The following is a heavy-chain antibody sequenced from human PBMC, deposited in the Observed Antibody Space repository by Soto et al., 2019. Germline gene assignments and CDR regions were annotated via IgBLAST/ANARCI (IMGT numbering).Heavy chain of an antibody. CDR2: IYPGDSET. J-gene: IGHJ6*02. CDR3: ARRSYCDGDCTRRPYDYYGMDV. Sequence: EVQLVQSGAEVKKPGESLKISCKGSGYSFTSYHIVWVRQMPGKGLEGMGIIYPGDSETRYSPSLQGQVTMSADKSTSTAYRQWSSLKASDTALYYCARRSYCDGDCTRRPYDYYGMDVWGQGTTVTVSS. V-gene: IGHV5-51*01. D-gene: IGHD2-21*02. CDR1: GYSFTSYH.